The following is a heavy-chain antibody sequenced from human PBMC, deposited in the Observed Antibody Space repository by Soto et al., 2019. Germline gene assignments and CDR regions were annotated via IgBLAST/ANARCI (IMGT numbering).Heavy chain of an antibody. CDR3: ARESVAVAGTDFDY. Sequence: GGSLRLSCAASGFSFSSYGMHWVRQAPGKGLEWVAVIWYDGSNKYYADSVKGRFTISRDNSMYTLYLQMNGLRAEDTAVYYCARESVAVAGTDFDYWGQGTLVTVSS. V-gene: IGHV3-33*01. CDR1: GFSFSSYG. D-gene: IGHD6-19*01. J-gene: IGHJ4*02. CDR2: IWYDGSNK.